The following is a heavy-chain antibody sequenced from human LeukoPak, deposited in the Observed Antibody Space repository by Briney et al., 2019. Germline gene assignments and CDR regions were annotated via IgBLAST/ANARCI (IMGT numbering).Heavy chain of an antibody. CDR3: AREADCTNGVCYADFDY. CDR1: GFTFSSYW. J-gene: IGHJ4*02. D-gene: IGHD2-8*01. CDR2: IKQDGSEK. Sequence: PGGSLRLSCVASGFTFSSYWMSWVRQAPGEGLEWVANIKQDGSEKYYVDSVKGRFTISRDNAKNSLYLQMNSLRAEDTALYYCAREADCTNGVCYADFDYWGQGTLVTVSS. V-gene: IGHV3-7*03.